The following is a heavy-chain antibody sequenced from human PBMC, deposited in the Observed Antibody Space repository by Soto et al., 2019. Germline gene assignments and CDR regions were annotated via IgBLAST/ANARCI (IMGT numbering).Heavy chain of an antibody. V-gene: IGHV1-18*01. D-gene: IGHD2-15*01. Sequence: QVQLVQSGAEVKKPGASVKVSCKASGYTFTSYGISWVRQAPGQGLEWMGWISAYNGNTNYAQKLQGRVTMTTDTSTSTAYMELRSLRSDDTAVYYCARDRGGYCSDGSCYSALAFQHWGQGTLVTVSS. CDR1: GYTFTSYG. CDR2: ISAYNGNT. CDR3: ARDRGGYCSDGSCYSALAFQH. J-gene: IGHJ1*01.